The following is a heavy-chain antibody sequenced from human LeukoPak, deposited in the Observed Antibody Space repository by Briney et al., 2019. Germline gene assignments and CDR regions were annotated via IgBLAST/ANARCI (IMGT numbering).Heavy chain of an antibody. CDR2: ISGSGGST. CDR1: GFTFNSYA. CDR3: AKGIYGGNFDY. J-gene: IGHJ4*02. Sequence: GGSLRLSCAASGFTFNSYAMTWVRQAPGKGLEWVSAISGSGGSTYYADSVKGRFTISRDNSKNTLSLQMNSLRAEDTAVYYCAKGIYGGNFDYWGQGTLVTVSS. V-gene: IGHV3-23*01. D-gene: IGHD4-23*01.